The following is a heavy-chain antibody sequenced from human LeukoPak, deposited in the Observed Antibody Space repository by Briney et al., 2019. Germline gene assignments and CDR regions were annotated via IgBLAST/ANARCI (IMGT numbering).Heavy chain of an antibody. J-gene: IGHJ5*02. CDR3: VRSKSGAYGWFDP. V-gene: IGHV4-59*01. D-gene: IGHD2-15*01. CDR2: IYYTGNT. Sequence: PSETLSLTCTVSGGSISGYFWTWIRQPPGKGLEWIGYIYYTGNTNYNPSLKSRATISIDTSKNHFSLNVNSVTAADAAVYYCVRSKSGAYGWFDPWGPGTLVTVSS. CDR1: GGSISGYF.